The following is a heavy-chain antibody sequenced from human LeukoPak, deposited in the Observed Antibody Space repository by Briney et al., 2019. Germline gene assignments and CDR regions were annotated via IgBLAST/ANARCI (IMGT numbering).Heavy chain of an antibody. V-gene: IGHV3-30*18. J-gene: IGHJ4*02. Sequence: PGGSLRLSCAASGFTFSSYGMHWVRQAPGKGLEWVAVISYDGSNKYYADSVKGRFTISRDNSKNTLYLQMNSLRAEDTAVYYCAKDNRYTSCWGYWGQGTLVTVSS. D-gene: IGHD6-13*01. CDR3: AKDNRYTSCWGY. CDR1: GFTFSSYG. CDR2: ISYDGSNK.